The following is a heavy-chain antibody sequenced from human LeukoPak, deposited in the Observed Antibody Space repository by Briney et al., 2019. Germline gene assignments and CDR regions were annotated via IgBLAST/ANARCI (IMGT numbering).Heavy chain of an antibody. D-gene: IGHD4-17*01. CDR1: GFNFNIYT. CDR3: VRGSYGAYDY. CDR2: ISSDSSYI. Sequence: GGSLRLSCAASGFNFNIYTMNWVRQAPGKGLEWVSSISSDSSYIYYADAVHGRFTVSRDNAKYSLYLQMNSLRAEDTAVYYCVRGSYGAYDYWGQGSLVTASS. J-gene: IGHJ4*02. V-gene: IGHV3-21*01.